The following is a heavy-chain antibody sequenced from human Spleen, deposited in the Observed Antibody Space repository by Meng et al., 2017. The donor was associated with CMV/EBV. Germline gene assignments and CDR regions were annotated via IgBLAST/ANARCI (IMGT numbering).Heavy chain of an antibody. CDR3: ARDTAAGNNWFDP. CDR2: IKQDGSEK. J-gene: IGHJ5*02. V-gene: IGHV3-7*01. Sequence: GESLKLSCAASGFTFSSYWISWVRQAPGKGLEWVANIKQDGSEKYYVDSLTGRFTISRDNAKNSLYLQMNSLRAEHTAVYDCARDTAAGNNWFDPWGQGTLVTVSS. D-gene: IGHD6-19*01. CDR1: GFTFSSYW.